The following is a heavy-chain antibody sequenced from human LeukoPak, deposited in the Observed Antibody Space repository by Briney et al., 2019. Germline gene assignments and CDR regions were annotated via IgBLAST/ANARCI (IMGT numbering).Heavy chain of an antibody. CDR3: ARQATSIVGATTNWFDP. CDR1: GDTFSSYT. V-gene: IGHV1-69*02. Sequence: SVKVSCKASGDTFSSYTISWVRQAPGQGLEWMGRIIPILGIANYAQKFQGRVTITADKSTSTAYMELSSLRSEDTAVYYCARQATSIVGATTNWFDPWGQGTLVTVSS. D-gene: IGHD1-26*01. CDR2: IIPILGIA. J-gene: IGHJ5*02.